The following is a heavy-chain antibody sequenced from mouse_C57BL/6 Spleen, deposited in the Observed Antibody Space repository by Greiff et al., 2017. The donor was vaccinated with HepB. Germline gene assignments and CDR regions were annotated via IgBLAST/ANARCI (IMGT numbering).Heavy chain of an antibody. J-gene: IGHJ2*01. Sequence: QVQLQQSGAELVKPGASVKLSCKASGYTFTSYWMHWVKQRPGQGLEWIGMIHPNSGSTNYNEKFKSKATLTVDKSSSTAYMQLSSLTSEDSAVYYCARDGYYYGSSPLVTGYYFDYWGQGTTLTVSS. D-gene: IGHD1-1*01. V-gene: IGHV1-64*01. CDR2: IHPNSGST. CDR1: GYTFTSYW. CDR3: ARDGYYYGSSPLVTGYYFDY.